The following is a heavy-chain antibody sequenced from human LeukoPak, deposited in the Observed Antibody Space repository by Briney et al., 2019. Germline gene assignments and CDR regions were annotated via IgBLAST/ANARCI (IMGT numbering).Heavy chain of an antibody. CDR1: GLSLSTSGVG. CDR3: AHTQYYYDSGGVDDGFDI. V-gene: IGHV2-5*01. J-gene: IGHJ3*02. D-gene: IGHD3-22*01. Sequence: SGPALVNPTQTLTLTCTLSGLSLSTSGVGVGWIRQPPGKALEWLALIYWNDEKRYSPSLKSRLTITKDTSKIQVVLAMTNVDPVGTATYYCAHTQYYYDSGGVDDGFDIWGQGTMVTVSS. CDR2: IYWNDEK.